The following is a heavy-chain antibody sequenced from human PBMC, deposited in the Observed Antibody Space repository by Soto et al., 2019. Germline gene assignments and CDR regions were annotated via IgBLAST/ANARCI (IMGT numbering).Heavy chain of an antibody. CDR3: AKDSVHNLYRTSSLEDCFGP. J-gene: IGHJ5*02. V-gene: IGHV3-53*01. D-gene: IGHD6-6*01. Sequence: EVQLVESGGGLIQPGGSLRLSCAASGLTVSNAYMAWVRQAPGMGLEWVSVIYDNGTTYYADSVKGRFTISRDTSKNTVWLQMNSLRAADSSVYYCAKDSVHNLYRTSSLEDCFGPWGQGTLVTVSS. CDR2: IYDNGTT. CDR1: GLTVSNAY.